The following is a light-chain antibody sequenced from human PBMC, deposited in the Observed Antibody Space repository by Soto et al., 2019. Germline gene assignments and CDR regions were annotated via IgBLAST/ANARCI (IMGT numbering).Light chain of an antibody. CDR1: QSVSSN. V-gene: IGKV3-15*01. CDR2: GAS. Sequence: EIVMTQSPATLSVSPVERATLSCRASQSVSSNLAWNQQKPGQAPRLLIYGASTRATGIPARFSGSGSGTEFTLTISSLQSEDFAVYYCQQYNNWPPTFGQGTKVDIK. CDR3: QQYNNWPPT. J-gene: IGKJ1*01.